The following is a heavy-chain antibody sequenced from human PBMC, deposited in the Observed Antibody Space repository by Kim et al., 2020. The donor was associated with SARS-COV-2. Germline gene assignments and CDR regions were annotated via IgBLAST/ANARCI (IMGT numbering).Heavy chain of an antibody. CDR1: GGSIRSSTYY. CDR3: ATPGAYSGKSSGWFFY. J-gene: IGHJ4*02. D-gene: IGHD6-19*01. Sequence: SETLSLTCTVSGGSIRSSTYYWGWIRQPPGKRLEWIGSVYYSGGTYYNPSLKSRVTISVDTSKNQFSLKLSSVTAADTAVYYCATPGAYSGKSSGWFFYWGQGTLVTVSS. V-gene: IGHV4-39*01. CDR2: VYYSGGT.